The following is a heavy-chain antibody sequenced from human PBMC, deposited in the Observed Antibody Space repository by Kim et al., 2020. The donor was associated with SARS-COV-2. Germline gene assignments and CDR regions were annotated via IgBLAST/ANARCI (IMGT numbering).Heavy chain of an antibody. Sequence: GGSLRLSCAASGFTFSSYSMNWVRQAPGKGLEWVSSISSSSSYIYYADSVKGRFTISRDNAKNSLYLQMNSLRAEDTAVYYCARDGFPPPSYSSSLVLEYYYGMDVWGQGTTVTVSS. D-gene: IGHD6-6*01. V-gene: IGHV3-21*01. CDR1: GFTFSSYS. CDR2: ISSSSSYI. J-gene: IGHJ6*02. CDR3: ARDGFPPPSYSSSLVLEYYYGMDV.